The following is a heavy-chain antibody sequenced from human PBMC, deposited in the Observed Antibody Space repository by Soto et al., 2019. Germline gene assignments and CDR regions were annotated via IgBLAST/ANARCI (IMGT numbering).Heavy chain of an antibody. Sequence: QVQLVQSGAEVKKPGASVKVSCKASDYTFTSYGINWVRQAPGQGLEWMGWISAYTGNTNYAQNLQGRVTMTTDTSTGTAYMELRSLTSDDTAVYYCARGDCRSPSCYAGDWFDPWGQGTRVTVSS. J-gene: IGHJ5*02. CDR2: ISAYTGNT. V-gene: IGHV1-18*01. D-gene: IGHD2-2*01. CDR1: DYTFTSYG. CDR3: ARGDCRSPSCYAGDWFDP.